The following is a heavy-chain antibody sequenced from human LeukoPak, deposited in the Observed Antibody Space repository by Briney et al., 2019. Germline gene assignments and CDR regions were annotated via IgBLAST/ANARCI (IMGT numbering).Heavy chain of an antibody. J-gene: IGHJ6*02. D-gene: IGHD4-17*01. Sequence: GGSLKLSCAVSGFYFRNHAMHWVRQAPGKGLQWVSVIADVGHKKHYSDSVKGRFTISRDNSKNTLFLQMKSLKPEDTAVYFCARDPRGDYSFTYAMDVWGQGTTVIVSS. CDR3: ARDPRGDYSFTYAMDV. CDR1: GFYFRNHA. CDR2: IADVGHKK. V-gene: IGHV3-30*03.